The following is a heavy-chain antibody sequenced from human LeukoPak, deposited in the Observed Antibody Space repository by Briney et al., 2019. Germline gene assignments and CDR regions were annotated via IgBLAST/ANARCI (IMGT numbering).Heavy chain of an antibody. V-gene: IGHV3-74*03. CDR2: INSDGSST. D-gene: IGHD1-26*01. CDR1: GFTFSSYH. CDR3: ARVVGSGSYYTLGY. Sequence: PGGSLRLSCAASGFTFSSYHMHWVRQVPGKGLVWVSRINSDGSSTTYADSVKGRFTISRDNAKNTLYLQMNSLRAEDTAVYYCARVVGSGSYYTLGYWGQGTLVTVSS. J-gene: IGHJ4*02.